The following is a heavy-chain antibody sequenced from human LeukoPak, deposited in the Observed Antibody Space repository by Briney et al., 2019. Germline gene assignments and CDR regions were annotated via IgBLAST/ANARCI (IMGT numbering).Heavy chain of an antibody. CDR1: GGSFSGYY. D-gene: IGHD6-13*01. J-gene: IGHJ4*02. V-gene: IGHV4-34*01. CDR3: ARHFAAVPADY. CDR2: INHSGST. Sequence: PSETLSLTCAVYGGSFSGYYWSWIRQPPGKGLEWIGEINHSGSTNYNPSLKSRVAISVDTSKNQFSLKLSSVTAADTAVYYCARHFAAVPADYWGQGTLVTVSS.